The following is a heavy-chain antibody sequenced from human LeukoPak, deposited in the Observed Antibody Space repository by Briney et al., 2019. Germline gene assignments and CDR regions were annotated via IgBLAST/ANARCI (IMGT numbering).Heavy chain of an antibody. CDR3: ARGKGYGSGSYSLLVFDL. CDR1: GDSVSSNSAA. CDR2: TYYRSKWYN. D-gene: IGHD3-10*01. V-gene: IGHV6-1*01. J-gene: IGHJ2*01. Sequence: SQTLSLSCAISGDSVSSNSAAWNWIRQSPSRGLEWLGRTYYRSKWYNDYAVSVKSRITINPDTSKNQFSLQLNSVTPEDTAVYYCARGKGYGSGSYSLLVFDLWGRGTLVTVSS.